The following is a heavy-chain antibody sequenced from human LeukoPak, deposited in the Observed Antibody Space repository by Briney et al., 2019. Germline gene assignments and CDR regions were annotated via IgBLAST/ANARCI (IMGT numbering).Heavy chain of an antibody. D-gene: IGHD3-10*01. Sequence: GGSLRLSCAASGFTFSSYAMHWVRQAPGKGLEWVAVISYDGSNKYYADSVKGRFTISRDNSKNTLYLQMNSLRAEDTAVYYCARDFMAGSGSYYRNAIGYFDYWGQGTLVTVSS. V-gene: IGHV3-30*04. CDR2: ISYDGSNK. CDR3: ARDFMAGSGSYYRNAIGYFDY. CDR1: GFTFSSYA. J-gene: IGHJ4*02.